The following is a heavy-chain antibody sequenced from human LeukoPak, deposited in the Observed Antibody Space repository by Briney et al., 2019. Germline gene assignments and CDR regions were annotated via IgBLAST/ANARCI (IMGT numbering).Heavy chain of an antibody. CDR2: IISSSSTI. J-gene: IGHJ6*03. CDR3: ARVVRYYDFWSGYSPYYYYYYMDV. V-gene: IGHV3-48*01. D-gene: IGHD3-3*01. CDR1: GCTFSIYS. Sequence: GGSLRLSCAASGCTFSIYSMNWVRQAPGRGVEWVSYIISSSSTIYYADSVRGRFTISRDNAKNSLYLQINSLRAEDTAVYYCARVVRYYDFWSGYSPYYYYYYMDVWGKGTTVTVSS.